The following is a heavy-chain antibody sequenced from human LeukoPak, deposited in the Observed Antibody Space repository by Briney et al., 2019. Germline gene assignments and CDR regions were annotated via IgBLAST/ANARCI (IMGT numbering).Heavy chain of an antibody. CDR1: GYTFTSYG. CDR2: ISAYNGNT. Sequence: GASVKVSCKASGYTFTSYGISWVRQAPGQGLEWMGWISAYNGNTNYAQKFQGRVTMTRDTSISTAYMELSRLRSDDTAVYYCAREAYGSGSYYYYYYGMDVWGQGTTVTVSS. J-gene: IGHJ6*02. V-gene: IGHV1-18*01. D-gene: IGHD3-10*01. CDR3: AREAYGSGSYYYYYYGMDV.